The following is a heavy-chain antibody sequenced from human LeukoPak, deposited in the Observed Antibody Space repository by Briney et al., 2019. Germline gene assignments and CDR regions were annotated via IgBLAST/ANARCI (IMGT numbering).Heavy chain of an antibody. Sequence: GASVKVSCKASGYTFTNYYIHWVRQAPGQGLEWMGMISPSGAGTNYAQKFHGRVIMTRDMSTSTVYMELSSLRSEDTAVYYCARGFYYYMDVWGKGTTVTVSS. CDR3: ARGFYYYMDV. CDR2: ISPSGAGT. J-gene: IGHJ6*03. V-gene: IGHV1-46*01. CDR1: GYTFTNYY.